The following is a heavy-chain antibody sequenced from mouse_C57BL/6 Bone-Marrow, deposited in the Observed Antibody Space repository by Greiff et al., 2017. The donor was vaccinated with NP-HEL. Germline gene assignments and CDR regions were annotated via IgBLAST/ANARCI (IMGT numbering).Heavy chain of an antibody. Sequence: VQLKQSGAELVRPGASVKLSCTASGFTFKDYYMHWVKQRPEQGLEWIGWIDPENGDTEYASKFKGKATITADTSSNTAYLQLSSLTSEDTAVYYCTPDFVPAYWGQGTLVTVSA. D-gene: IGHD2-4*01. CDR2: IDPENGDT. V-gene: IGHV14-4*01. CDR1: GFTFKDYY. CDR3: TPDFVPAY. J-gene: IGHJ3*01.